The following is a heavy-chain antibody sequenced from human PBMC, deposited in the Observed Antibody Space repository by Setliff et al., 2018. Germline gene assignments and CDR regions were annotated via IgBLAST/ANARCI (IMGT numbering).Heavy chain of an antibody. V-gene: IGHV4-59*08. J-gene: IGHJ6*04. D-gene: IGHD2-8*02. CDR3: ARALDTGGYRYNRMGYLDS. CDR2: MYYSGDT. CDR1: GGSVRGYY. Sequence: SETLSLTCTVSGGSVRGYYWSWIRQPPGKGLEWIGYMYYSGDTNYNPSLKSRVTISVDTSKNQFSLKLSSVTAADTAVYYCARALDTGGYRYNRMGYLDSWGKGTTVTVSS.